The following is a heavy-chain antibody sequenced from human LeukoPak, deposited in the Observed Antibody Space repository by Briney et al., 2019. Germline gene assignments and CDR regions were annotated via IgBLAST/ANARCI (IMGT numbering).Heavy chain of an antibody. CDR2: ISAYNGNR. V-gene: IGHV1-18*01. CDR1: GYTFTSYG. CDR3: ARVPLGWRGGDY. D-gene: IGHD3-10*01. Sequence: GSVKVSCKASGYTFTSYGISGVRRARGQGLEWMGWISAYNGNRNYAQKLQGRVTMTTDTSTSTAYMELGSLSSDDTAAYYCARVPLGWRGGDYWGQGTLVTVSS. J-gene: IGHJ4*02.